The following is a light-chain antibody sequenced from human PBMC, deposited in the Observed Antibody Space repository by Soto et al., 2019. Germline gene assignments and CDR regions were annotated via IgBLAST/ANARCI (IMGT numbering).Light chain of an antibody. J-gene: IGLJ1*01. CDR3: LLSYNGPYV. Sequence: QAVATQEPSLTVSPGGTVTLTCGSSTGAVTNGHYPYWFQQKPGQAPRTLIYDTTNGHSWTPARFSGSLLGGKAALTLSGAQPEDEAEYYCLLSYNGPYVFGTGTKVTVL. V-gene: IGLV7-46*01. CDR2: DTT. CDR1: TGAVTNGHY.